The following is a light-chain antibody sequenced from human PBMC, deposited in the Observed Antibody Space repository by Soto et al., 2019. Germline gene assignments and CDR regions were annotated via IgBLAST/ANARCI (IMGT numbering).Light chain of an antibody. CDR2: GAS. V-gene: IGKV3-20*01. J-gene: IGKJ1*01. CDR3: QQYGSSGT. Sequence: EIVMTQAPGTLSLSPGERATLSCRASQSVDNRYLAWYQQKPGKAPRLLIYGASSRATGIPDRLSGNGSGTDFTLPIRRLEPEDFAVYYCQQYGSSGTFGQGTKVDIK. CDR1: QSVDNRY.